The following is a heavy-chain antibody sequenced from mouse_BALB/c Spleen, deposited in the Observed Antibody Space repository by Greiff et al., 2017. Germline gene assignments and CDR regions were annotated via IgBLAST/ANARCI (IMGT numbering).Heavy chain of an antibody. CDR1: GYTFTSYW. V-gene: IGHV1S81*02. CDR3: ARAYYRYDYFDY. Sequence: QVQLQQSGAELVKPGASVKLSCKASGYTFTSYWMHWVKQRPGQGLEWIGEINPSNGRTNYNEKFKSKATLTVDKSSSTAYMQLSSLTSEDSAVYYCARAYYRYDYFDYWGQGTTLTVSS. CDR2: INPSNGRT. J-gene: IGHJ2*01. D-gene: IGHD2-14*01.